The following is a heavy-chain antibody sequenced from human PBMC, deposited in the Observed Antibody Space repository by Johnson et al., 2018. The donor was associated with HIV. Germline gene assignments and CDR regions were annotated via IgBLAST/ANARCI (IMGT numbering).Heavy chain of an antibody. CDR1: GFTFSSYG. D-gene: IGHD3-10*01. J-gene: IGHJ3*02. Sequence: QVQLVESGGGVVQPGGSLRLSCAASGFTFSSYGMHWVRQAPGKGLEWVAFIRYDGSNKYYADSVKGRFTISRDNSKNTLYLQMNSRRAEDTAVYYCAKGGLWFGESIDAFDIWGQGTMVTVSS. CDR3: AKGGLWFGESIDAFDI. CDR2: IRYDGSNK. V-gene: IGHV3-30*02.